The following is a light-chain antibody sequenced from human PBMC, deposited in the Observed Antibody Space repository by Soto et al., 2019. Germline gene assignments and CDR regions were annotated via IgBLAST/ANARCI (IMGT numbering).Light chain of an antibody. J-gene: IGKJ4*01. CDR2: DAS. CDR1: QSVSSR. Sequence: DIVCTQSPPTLSLSSQARATRCCRANQSVSSRLAWYQQKPGQAPRLLIYDASNRATGIPARCSGSGSGTDFSLTFSSLEAEDFAVYYCQQRSNWPRLTFGGGTKVDIK. V-gene: IGKV3-11*01. CDR3: QQRSNWPRLT.